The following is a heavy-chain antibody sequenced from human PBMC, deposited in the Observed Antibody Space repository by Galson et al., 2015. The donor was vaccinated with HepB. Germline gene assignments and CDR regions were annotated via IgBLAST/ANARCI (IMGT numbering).Heavy chain of an antibody. CDR2: IYGGHNT. V-gene: IGHV3-53*01. CDR3: AQLGTGY. CDR1: GFSVTSNY. J-gene: IGHJ4*02. D-gene: IGHD7-27*01. Sequence: SLRLSCAASGFSVTSNYMNWVRQAPGKGLEWVSTIYGGHNTYYADSVKGRFIISRDDSKNTLYLQMDGLRADDTAVYYCAQLGTGYWGQGTLVTVSS.